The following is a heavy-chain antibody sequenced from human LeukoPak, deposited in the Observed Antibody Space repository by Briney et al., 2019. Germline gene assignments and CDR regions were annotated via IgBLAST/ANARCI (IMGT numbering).Heavy chain of an antibody. J-gene: IGHJ4*02. CDR2: INLSSGST. D-gene: IGHD2-21*01. Sequence: ASVKVSCKASGYTFTSYYMHWVRQAPGQELELMGIINLSSGSTSYAQKFQGIVTMTRDTSTSTVYMELTSLRYEDTAVYYCARARIPWVYFDYWGQGTLVTVSS. V-gene: IGHV1-46*01. CDR1: GYTFTSYY. CDR3: ARARIPWVYFDY.